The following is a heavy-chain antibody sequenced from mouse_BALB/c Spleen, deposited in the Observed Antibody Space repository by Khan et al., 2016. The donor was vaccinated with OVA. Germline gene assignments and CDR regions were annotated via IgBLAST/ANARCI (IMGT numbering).Heavy chain of an antibody. CDR1: GYTFTDYA. D-gene: IGHD1-1*02. Sequence: VQLQESGAELVRPGVSVKISCKASGYTFTDYAMHWVKQRHSKSLEWIGVISTNYGDADYNQKFQGKASMTVDRSSSLVYMELARLTSEDSAIYYCVRGGRFAYWGQGTLVTVSA. CDR2: ISTNYGDA. CDR3: VRGGRFAY. V-gene: IGHV1S137*01. J-gene: IGHJ3*01.